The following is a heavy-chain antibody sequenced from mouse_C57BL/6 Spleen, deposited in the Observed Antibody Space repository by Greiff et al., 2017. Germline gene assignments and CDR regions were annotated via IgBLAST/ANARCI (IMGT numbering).Heavy chain of an antibody. CDR3: ARKGGAQAAMDY. CDR1: GYTFTSYW. Sequence: QVQLQQPGAELVKPGASVKMSCKASGYTFTSYWITWVKQRPGQGLEWIGDIYPGSGSTNYNEKFKSKATLTVDTSSSTAYMQLSSLTSEDSAVYYCARKGGAQAAMDYWGQGTSVTVSS. V-gene: IGHV1-55*01. J-gene: IGHJ4*01. D-gene: IGHD3-2*02. CDR2: IYPGSGST.